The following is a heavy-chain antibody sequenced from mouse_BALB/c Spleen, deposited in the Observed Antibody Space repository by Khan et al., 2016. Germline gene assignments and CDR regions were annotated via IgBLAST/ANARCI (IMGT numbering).Heavy chain of an antibody. CDR1: GYSFTGYY. CDR2: VNPNNGGI. J-gene: IGHJ1*01. CDR3: VRGGNYGNFDV. D-gene: IGHD2-1*01. Sequence: VQLQQSGPDLVKPGASVKISCKASGYSFTGYYIHWVKQSHGKSLEWIGRVNPNNGGISYIPKFKGKAVLTEDKSSSTAYMELRSLTFEDSAVYYCVRGGNYGNFDVWGAGTTGTVSS. V-gene: IGHV1-26*01.